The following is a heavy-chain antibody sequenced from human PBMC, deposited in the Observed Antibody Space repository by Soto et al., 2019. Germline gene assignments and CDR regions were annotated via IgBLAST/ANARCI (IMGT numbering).Heavy chain of an antibody. CDR1: GYRFTTYW. V-gene: IGHV5-51*01. D-gene: IGHD2-15*01. CDR2: IYLSDSDI. Sequence: GGSLKISCKGSGYRFTTYWIGWVRPMPGKGLEWMGIIYLSDSDIRYSPSFQGQVTISADKSISTTYLQWSSLKASDTAVYYCASLYCSGGSCYSRTNAFDIWGQGTMVTVSS. J-gene: IGHJ3*02. CDR3: ASLYCSGGSCYSRTNAFDI.